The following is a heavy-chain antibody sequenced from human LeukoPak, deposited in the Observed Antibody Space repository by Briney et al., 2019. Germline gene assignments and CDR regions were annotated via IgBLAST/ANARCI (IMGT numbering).Heavy chain of an antibody. D-gene: IGHD5-18*01. J-gene: IGHJ4*02. CDR1: GFTFSSYW. CDR3: AGHLSGVTGHTYGRGIDY. Sequence: PGGSLRLSCAASGFTFSSYWMSWVRQAPGKGLEWVANIKKDGSEKYYVDSVKGRFTISRDNAKKSLYLQMNSLRAEDTAVYYCAGHLSGVTGHTYGRGIDYWGQGTLVTVSS. V-gene: IGHV3-7*01. CDR2: IKKDGSEK.